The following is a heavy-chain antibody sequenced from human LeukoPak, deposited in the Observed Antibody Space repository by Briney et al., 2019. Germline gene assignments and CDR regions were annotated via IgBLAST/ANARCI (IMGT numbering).Heavy chain of an antibody. Sequence: ASAKVSCKVSGYTPTEFSMHSVRHTPGKGLEWMGGFDTEDGETIYAHKFQGRVTMTEDTSTDTAYMELSSLRSEDAAVYYCATGMSIAAHSFDYWGQGTLVTVSS. CDR2: FDTEDGET. D-gene: IGHD6-6*01. CDR3: ATGMSIAAHSFDY. J-gene: IGHJ4*02. CDR1: GYTPTEFS. V-gene: IGHV1-24*01.